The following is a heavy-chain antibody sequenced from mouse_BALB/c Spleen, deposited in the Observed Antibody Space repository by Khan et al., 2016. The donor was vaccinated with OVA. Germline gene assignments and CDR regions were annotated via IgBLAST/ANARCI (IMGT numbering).Heavy chain of an antibody. CDR1: GYSITSGYG. J-gene: IGHJ2*01. V-gene: IGHV3-2*02. CDR2: ISYSGST. CDR3: ARTARIKY. Sequence: QLKQSGPGLVKPSQSLSLTCTVTGYSITSGYGWNWIRQFPGNKMEWMGYISYSGSTNYNPSLKSRISITRDTSKNQFFLQLNSVNTEDTATYYCARTARIKYWGQGTTLTVSS. D-gene: IGHD1-2*01.